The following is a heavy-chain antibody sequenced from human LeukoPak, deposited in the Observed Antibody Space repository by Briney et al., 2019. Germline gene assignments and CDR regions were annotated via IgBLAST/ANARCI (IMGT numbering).Heavy chain of an antibody. Sequence: SETLSLTCAVSTDSTTSNWWSWVRQPPGKGLEWIGEVHKSGSTNYYPSLQSRVTISIDKSKNQIALELTSVTAADTAVYYCAREIVGAPTPGAYWGQANLATVSS. CDR1: TDSTTSNW. J-gene: IGHJ4*02. CDR3: AREIVGAPTPGAY. CDR2: VHKSGST. V-gene: IGHV4-4*02. D-gene: IGHD1-26*01.